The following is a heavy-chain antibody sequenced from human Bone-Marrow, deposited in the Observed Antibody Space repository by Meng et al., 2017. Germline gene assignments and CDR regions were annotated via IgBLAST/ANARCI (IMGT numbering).Heavy chain of an antibody. CDR3: ARCLAGCDY. J-gene: IGHJ4*02. V-gene: IGHV1-8*01. D-gene: IGHD6-19*01. CDR1: GYTSTTYD. CDR2: MNPGSGIT. Sequence: QVWRVQAGAEVKKPGASVKVSCKASGYTSTTYDINWVRQAAGQGLEWMGYMNPGSGITGLAQKFQGRLSMTSDTSISTAYMELSDLISEDTAMYYCARCLAGCDYWGQGTLVTVSS.